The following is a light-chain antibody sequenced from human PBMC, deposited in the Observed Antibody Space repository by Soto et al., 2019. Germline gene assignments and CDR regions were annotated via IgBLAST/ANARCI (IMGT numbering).Light chain of an antibody. CDR3: QQYSSPSWT. J-gene: IGKJ1*01. V-gene: IGKV3-20*01. CDR2: GAS. Sequence: EIVLTQSPGTLSLSPGERATLSCRASQSVSSSYLAWYQQKPGQAPRILIFGASNRATGIPDRFSGSGSGTDFTLTISRLETEDFAVYYCQQYSSPSWTFGQGTKVDIK. CDR1: QSVSSSY.